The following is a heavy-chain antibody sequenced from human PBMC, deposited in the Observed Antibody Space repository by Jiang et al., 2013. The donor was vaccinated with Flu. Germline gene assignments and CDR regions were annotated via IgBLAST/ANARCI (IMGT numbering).Heavy chain of an antibody. CDR3: ATNSYITIFGVVIRGGANWFDP. CDR2: FDPEDGET. Sequence: GAEVKKPGASVKVSCKVSGYTLTELSMHWVRQAPGKGLEWMGGFDPEDGETIYAQKFQGRVTMTEDTSTDTAYMELSSLRSEDTAVYYCATNSYITIFGVVIRGGANWFDPWGQGTLVTVSS. D-gene: IGHD3-3*01. V-gene: IGHV1-24*01. J-gene: IGHJ5*02. CDR1: GYTLTELS.